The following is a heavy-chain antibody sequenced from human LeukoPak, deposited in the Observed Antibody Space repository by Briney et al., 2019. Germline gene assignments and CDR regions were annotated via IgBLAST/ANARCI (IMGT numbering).Heavy chain of an antibody. CDR2: ITSRSTYI. CDR3: ARVLLGATTTNYYYYYYMDV. J-gene: IGHJ6*03. CDR1: GFAFGSYS. V-gene: IGHV3-21*01. D-gene: IGHD1-26*01. Sequence: PGGSLRLSCAASGFAFGSYSITWVRQAPGKGLEWVSSITSRSTYINYADSAKGRFSISRDNAENSLYLQMNSLRAEDTAVYYCARVLLGATTTNYYYYYYMDVWGKGTTVTVSS.